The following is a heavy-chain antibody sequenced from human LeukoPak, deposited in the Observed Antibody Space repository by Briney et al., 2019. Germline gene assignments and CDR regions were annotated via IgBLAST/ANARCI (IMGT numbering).Heavy chain of an antibody. CDR2: IYYSGST. CDR3: ARDLRGSYSTD. J-gene: IGHJ4*02. D-gene: IGHD3-10*01. V-gene: IGHV4-59*01. Sequence: PSETLSLTCTVSGGSISSYYWSWIRQPPGKGLEWIGYIYYSGSTNYNPSLKSRVTISVDTSKNQFSLKLSSVTAADTAVYYCARDLRGSYSTDWGQGTLVTVSS. CDR1: GGSISSYY.